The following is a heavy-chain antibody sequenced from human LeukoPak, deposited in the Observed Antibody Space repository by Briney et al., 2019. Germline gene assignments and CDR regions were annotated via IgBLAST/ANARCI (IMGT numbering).Heavy chain of an antibody. V-gene: IGHV3-53*01. CDR2: IYSGGST. CDR1: GFTFSGSA. CDR3: AKDYYDSSGYFHY. J-gene: IGHJ4*02. D-gene: IGHD3-22*01. Sequence: GGSLKLSCAASGFTFSGSAMHWVRQAPGKGLEWVSVIYSGGSTYYADSVKGRFTISRDNSKNTLYLQMNSLRAEDTAVYYCAKDYYDSSGYFHYWGQGTLVTVSS.